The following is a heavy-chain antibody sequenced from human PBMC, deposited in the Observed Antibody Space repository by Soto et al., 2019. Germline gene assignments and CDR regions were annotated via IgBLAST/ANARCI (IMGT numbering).Heavy chain of an antibody. J-gene: IGHJ6*02. CDR1: GYTLTTYA. D-gene: IGHD3-10*01. Sequence: ASVEVSCKXPGYTLTTYAIQWVRQAPGQRLEWMGWINTDNGNTKSSQKFQGRVTITRDTSASTAYMELSSLRSEDTAVYYCAREVHGSGGYYIYYAMDVWGQGTTVTVSS. CDR2: INTDNGNT. V-gene: IGHV1-3*04. CDR3: AREVHGSGGYYIYYAMDV.